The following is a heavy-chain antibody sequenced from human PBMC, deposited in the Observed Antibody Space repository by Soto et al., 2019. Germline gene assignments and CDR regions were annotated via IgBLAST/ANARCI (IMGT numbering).Heavy chain of an antibody. CDR2: ISSSSTNT. CDR1: GFAFSNYS. J-gene: IGHJ4*02. CDR3: ARGTKGGSPPL. Sequence: EVQLVESGGGLVQPGGSLRLSCAGSGFAFSNYSMNWVRQAPGKGLEWVSYISSSSTNTYYAASVRDRFTISRDNAKNSLYLRMNSLKDEDTAVYYCARGTKGGSPPLWGQGTLVTVSS. D-gene: IGHD1-7*01. V-gene: IGHV3-48*02.